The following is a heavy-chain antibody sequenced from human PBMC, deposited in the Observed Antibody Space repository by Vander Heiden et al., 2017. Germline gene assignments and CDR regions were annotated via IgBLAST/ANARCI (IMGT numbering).Heavy chain of an antibody. V-gene: IGHV3-23*01. CDR3: AKGGWIQLSGYDDY. Sequence: EVQLLESGGGLVQPGGSLSLSCAASGSTFSSYAMGWGRQAPGKGLEWVSAISGSGGSTYYADSVKGRFTISRDNSKNTLYLQMNSLRAEDTAVYYCAKGGWIQLSGYDDYWGQGTLVTVSS. CDR1: GSTFSSYA. J-gene: IGHJ4*02. CDR2: ISGSGGST. D-gene: IGHD5-18*01.